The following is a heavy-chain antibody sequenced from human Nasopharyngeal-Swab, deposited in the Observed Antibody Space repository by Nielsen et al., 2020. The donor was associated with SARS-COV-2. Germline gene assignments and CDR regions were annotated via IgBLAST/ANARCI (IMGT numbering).Heavy chain of an antibody. CDR2: ISGSGGST. CDR1: GFTFSSYA. Sequence: GESLKISCAASGFTFSSYAMSWVRQAPGKGLEWVSAISGSGGSTYYADSVKGRFTISRDNSKNTLYLQMNSLRAEDTAVYYCAREHLAYCGGDCYSDYYYGMDVWGQGTTVTVSS. CDR3: AREHLAYCGGDCYSDYYYGMDV. V-gene: IGHV3-23*01. J-gene: IGHJ6*02. D-gene: IGHD2-21*02.